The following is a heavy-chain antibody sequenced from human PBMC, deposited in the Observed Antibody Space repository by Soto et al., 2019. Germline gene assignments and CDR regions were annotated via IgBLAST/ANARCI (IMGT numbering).Heavy chain of an antibody. D-gene: IGHD4-4*01. V-gene: IGHV3-30-3*01. J-gene: IGHJ4*02. CDR2: ISYDGSNK. Sequence: PGGSLRLSCAASGFTFSSYAMHWVRQAPGKGLEWVAVISYDGSNKYYVDSVKGRFTISRDNSKNTLYLQMNSLRAEDTAVYYCARDFLHNYFDYWGQGTLVTVSS. CDR3: ARDFLHNYFDY. CDR1: GFTFSSYA.